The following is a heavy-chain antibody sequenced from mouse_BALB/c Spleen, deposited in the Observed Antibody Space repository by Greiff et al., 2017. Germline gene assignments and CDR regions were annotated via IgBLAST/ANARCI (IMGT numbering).Heavy chain of an antibody. D-gene: IGHD2-4*01. J-gene: IGHJ4*01. CDR2: ISSGSSTI. CDR3: ARGRGDYRRYAMDY. Sequence: EVMLVESGGGLVQPGGSRKLSCAASGFTFSSFGMHWVRQAPEKGLEWVAYISSGSSTIYYADTVKGRFTISRDNPKNTLFLQMTSLRSEDTAMYYCARGRGDYRRYAMDYWGQGTSVTVSS. CDR1: GFTFSSFG. V-gene: IGHV5-17*02.